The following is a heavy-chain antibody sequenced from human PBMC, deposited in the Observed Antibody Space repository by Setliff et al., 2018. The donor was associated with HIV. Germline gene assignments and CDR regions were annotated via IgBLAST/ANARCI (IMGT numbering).Heavy chain of an antibody. CDR3: ARVKIVGFSGLFFDP. CDR1: GDSIRGSGDY. V-gene: IGHV4-61*09. D-gene: IGHD1-26*01. J-gene: IGHJ5*02. CDR2: IYVTGST. Sequence: SETLSLTCSVSGDSIRGSGDYWSWVRQPAGKRPEWIGHIYVTGSTAYKPYLRGRATISLDTSKNQFSLDLHSMTATDTATYFCARVKIVGFSGLFFDPWGQGTPVTVSS.